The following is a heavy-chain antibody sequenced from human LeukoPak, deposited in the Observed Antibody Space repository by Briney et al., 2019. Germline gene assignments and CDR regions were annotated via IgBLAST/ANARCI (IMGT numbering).Heavy chain of an antibody. CDR3: ARDLGQYYDTSDNWFDP. J-gene: IGHJ5*02. Sequence: GGSLRLSCAASGFIFSSFSMHWVRQAPGKGLEWVAFIRYDGTNKYSADSVRGRFTISRDNAKNTLNLQMNSLRAEDTAVYYCARDLGQYYDTSDNWFDPWGQGTLVTVSS. CDR2: IRYDGTNK. D-gene: IGHD3-22*01. V-gene: IGHV3-30*02. CDR1: GFIFSSFS.